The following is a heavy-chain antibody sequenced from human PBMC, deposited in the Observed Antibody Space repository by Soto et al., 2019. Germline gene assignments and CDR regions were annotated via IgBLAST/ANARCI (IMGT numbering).Heavy chain of an antibody. J-gene: IGHJ6*02. CDR1: GYTFTSYA. Sequence: QVQLVQSGAEVKKPGASVKVSCKASGYTFTSYAMHWVRQAPGQRLEWMGWINAGNGNTKYSQKFQGRVTITRDTSASTAYMELSSLRSEDTAVYYCAREYSSSSSDYYYGMDVWGQGTTVTVSS. CDR3: AREYSSSSSDYYYGMDV. CDR2: INAGNGNT. V-gene: IGHV1-3*01. D-gene: IGHD6-6*01.